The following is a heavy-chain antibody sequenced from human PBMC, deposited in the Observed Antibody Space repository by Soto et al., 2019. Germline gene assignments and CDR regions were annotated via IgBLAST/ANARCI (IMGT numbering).Heavy chain of an antibody. D-gene: IGHD3-3*01. V-gene: IGHV3-30-3*01. CDR3: ARAYDLEFDY. Sequence: GGSLRLSCAASGFTFSSYAMHWVRQAPGKGLEWVAVISYDGSNKYYADSVKGRFTISRDNSKNTLYLQMNSLRAEDTAVYYCARAYDLEFDYWGQGTLVTVSS. J-gene: IGHJ4*02. CDR1: GFTFSSYA. CDR2: ISYDGSNK.